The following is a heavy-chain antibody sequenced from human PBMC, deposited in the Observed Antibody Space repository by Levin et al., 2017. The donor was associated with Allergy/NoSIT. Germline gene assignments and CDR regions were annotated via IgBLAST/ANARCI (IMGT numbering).Heavy chain of an antibody. CDR3: ARDGGNWNYWNYGMDV. Sequence: ASVKVSCKASGGTFSSYAISWVRQAPGQGLEWMGGIIPIFGTANYAQKFQGRVTITADESTSTAYMELSSLRSEDTAVYYCARDGGNWNYWNYGMDVWGQGTTVTVSS. D-gene: IGHD1-7*01. CDR2: IIPIFGTA. CDR1: GGTFSSYA. J-gene: IGHJ6*02. V-gene: IGHV1-69*13.